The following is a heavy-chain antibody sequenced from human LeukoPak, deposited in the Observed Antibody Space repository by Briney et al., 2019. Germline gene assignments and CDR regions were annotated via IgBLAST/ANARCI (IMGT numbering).Heavy chain of an antibody. V-gene: IGHV4-59*01. D-gene: IGHD2-21*01. Sequence: PSETLSLTCTVAGGSISSYYWSWIRQPPGKGLEWSGYIYYSGSTNYNPSLKSRVTISVDTSKNQFSLKLSSVTAADTAVYYCARDNVMRDYYGMDVWGQGTTVTVSS. CDR2: IYYSGST. J-gene: IGHJ6*02. CDR3: ARDNVMRDYYGMDV. CDR1: GGSISSYY.